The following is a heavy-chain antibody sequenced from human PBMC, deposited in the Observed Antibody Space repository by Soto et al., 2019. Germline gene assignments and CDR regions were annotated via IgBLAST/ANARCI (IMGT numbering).Heavy chain of an antibody. D-gene: IGHD2-8*01. CDR3: VRDHLGVADS. CDR1: GFIFSNNY. CDR2: IYSGGST. V-gene: IGHV3-66*01. J-gene: IGHJ5*01. Sequence: EVQLVESGGGLVQPGGSLRLSCAASGFIFSNNYMSWVRQAPGRGLEWVSLIYSGGSTHCEDPVKGRFTISRDNSKNTLYLQMDSLRVAASAMYYCVRDHLGVADSWGRGTLLTVSS.